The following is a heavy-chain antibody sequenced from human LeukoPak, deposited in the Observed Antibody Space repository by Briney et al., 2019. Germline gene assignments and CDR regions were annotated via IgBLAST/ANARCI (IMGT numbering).Heavy chain of an antibody. CDR1: GFTVSSNY. V-gene: IGHV3-66*01. CDR3: ASYYYGSGELFHAFDI. D-gene: IGHD3-10*01. Sequence: GGSLRLSCAASGFTVSSNYMSWVRQAPGKGLEWVSVIYSGGSTYYADSVEGRFTISRDNSKNTLYLQMNSLRAEDTAVYYCASYYYGSGELFHAFDIWGQGTMVTVSS. J-gene: IGHJ3*02. CDR2: IYSGGST.